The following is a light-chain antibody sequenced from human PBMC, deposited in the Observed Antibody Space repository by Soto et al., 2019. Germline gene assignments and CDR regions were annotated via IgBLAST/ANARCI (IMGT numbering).Light chain of an antibody. V-gene: IGKV1-12*02. CDR3: QQANTFPS. Sequence: DLQMTQSPSSVSASVGDRVTITCRASQAIGNWLAWYQQKPGKAPKLLIYAASSLQSGVPSRFSGSGSGTDFTLIIRSLQPEDFATYYCQQANTFPSFGPGTKVEI. J-gene: IGKJ3*01. CDR1: QAIGNW. CDR2: AAS.